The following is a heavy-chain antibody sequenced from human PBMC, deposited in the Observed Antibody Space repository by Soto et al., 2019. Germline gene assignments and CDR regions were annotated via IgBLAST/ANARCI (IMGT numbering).Heavy chain of an antibody. V-gene: IGHV4-30-2*01. CDR1: GGSISSGGYS. J-gene: IGHJ5*02. CDR2: LSLRGPT. CDR3: ARGFDP. Sequence: QLQLQESGSGLVKPSQTLSLTCAVYGGSISSGGYSWSWIRQPPGKALAWIGYLSLRGPTYDTPSFKSGVTITGHRSKHHCSLKLSSLTTAGTAVYYCARGFDPWGQGPRVSVSS.